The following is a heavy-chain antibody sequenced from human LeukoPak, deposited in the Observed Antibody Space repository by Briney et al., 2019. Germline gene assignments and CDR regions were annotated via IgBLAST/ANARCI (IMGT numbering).Heavy chain of an antibody. V-gene: IGHV1-2*02. J-gene: IGHJ4*02. D-gene: IGHD5-24*01. Sequence: GASVTVSCKASGYTFTGYYMHWVRPAPGQGLEWMGWINPNSGGTNYAQKFQGRVTMTRDTSISTAYMELRRLRSDDTAVYYCARGGPGRDGLMYYFDYWGQGTLVTVSS. CDR3: ARGGPGRDGLMYYFDY. CDR1: GYTFTGYY. CDR2: INPNSGGT.